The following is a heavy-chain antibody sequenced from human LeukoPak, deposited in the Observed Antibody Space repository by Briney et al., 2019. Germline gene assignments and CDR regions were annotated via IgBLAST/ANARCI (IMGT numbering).Heavy chain of an antibody. Sequence: PGGSLGLSCAASGFIFSSYSMNWVRQAPGKGLEWVSYISRSSSTIYYADSVKGRFTISRDNAKNSLYLQMNSLRAEDTAVYYCARDPYSSSAFDIWGQGTMVTVSS. CDR2: ISRSSSTI. CDR1: GFIFSSYS. CDR3: ARDPYSSSAFDI. D-gene: IGHD6-6*01. V-gene: IGHV3-48*01. J-gene: IGHJ3*02.